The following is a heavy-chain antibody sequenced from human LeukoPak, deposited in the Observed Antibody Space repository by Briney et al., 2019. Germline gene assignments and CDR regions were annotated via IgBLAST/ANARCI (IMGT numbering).Heavy chain of an antibody. CDR1: GGSMNNFF. CDR2: IYYSGST. J-gene: IGHJ5*02. V-gene: IGHV4-59*01. D-gene: IGHD4-23*01. CDR3: ARYSEVAPGNPRWFDP. Sequence: SETPSLTCTVSGGSMNNFFWSWIRQPPGKGLEWIGYIYYSGSTTYNPTLKSRVTISVDTSKNQFSLRLSSVTAADTAVYFCARYSEVAPGNPRWFDPWGQGTLVTVSS.